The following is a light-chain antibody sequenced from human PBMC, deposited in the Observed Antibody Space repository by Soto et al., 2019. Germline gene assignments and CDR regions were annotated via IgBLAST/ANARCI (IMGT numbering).Light chain of an antibody. V-gene: IGKV2-28*01. J-gene: IGKJ4*01. CDR2: VAS. CDR3: IQTLQTPLT. Sequence: EIVVTQSPPSLPLTPETPSSLSSEPGQSLLHISGYNYLDWYLQKPGQSPQLLIYVASNRASGVPDRFSGSGSGTDFTLKISRVEAEDFGVYYCIQTLQTPLTFGGGTKVDIK. CDR1: QSLLHISGYNY.